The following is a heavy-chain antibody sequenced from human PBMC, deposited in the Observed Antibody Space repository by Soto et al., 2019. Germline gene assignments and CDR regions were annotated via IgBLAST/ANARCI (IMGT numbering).Heavy chain of an antibody. D-gene: IGHD6-19*01. CDR3: ARDSSAWPT. J-gene: IGHJ5*02. Sequence: GGSLRLSCAASGFTFASYMMTWVRQAPEKGLEWVSSISGSTDNTYYADSVKGRFTISRDNSKNTLYLRMSSLRAEDTAVYYCARDSSAWPTCGQGALVTVSS. V-gene: IGHV3-23*01. CDR1: GFTFASYM. CDR2: ISGSTDNT.